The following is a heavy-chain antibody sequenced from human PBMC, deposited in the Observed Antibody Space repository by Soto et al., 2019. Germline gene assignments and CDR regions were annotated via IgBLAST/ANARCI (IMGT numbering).Heavy chain of an antibody. V-gene: IGHV3-30*18. Sequence: QVQLVESGGGVVQPGRSLRLSCAASGFTFSSYGMHWVRQAPGKGLEWVAVISYDGSNKYYADSVKGRFTISRDNSKNMLYRQMNSLRAEDTAVYYCAKDVLIREVITYYWDYWGQGTLVTVSS. CDR3: AKDVLIREVITYYWDY. CDR2: ISYDGSNK. CDR1: GFTFSSYG. D-gene: IGHD3-10*01. J-gene: IGHJ4*02.